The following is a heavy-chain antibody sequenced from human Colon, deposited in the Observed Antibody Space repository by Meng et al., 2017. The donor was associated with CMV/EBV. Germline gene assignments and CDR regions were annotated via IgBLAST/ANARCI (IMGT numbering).Heavy chain of an antibody. CDR2: IGVAGET. J-gene: IGHJ5*02. CDR1: FSRID. D-gene: IGHD2-2*01. CDR3: ARGSYCTSSRYHSTDWFDP. Sequence: FSRIDIDWVRHIRGNGLEWVSAIGVAGETYYLGSVKGRFTISRENAKNSLYLQMNNLRSRDTAVYYCARGSYCTSSRYHSTDWFDPWGLGTLVTVSS. V-gene: IGHV3-13*01.